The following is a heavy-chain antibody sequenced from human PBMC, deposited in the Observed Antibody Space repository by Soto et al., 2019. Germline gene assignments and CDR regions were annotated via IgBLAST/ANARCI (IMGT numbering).Heavy chain of an antibody. CDR2: IYHSGST. Sequence: PSETLSLTCAVSGGSISSSNWWSWVRQPPGKGLEWIGEIYHSGSTNYNPSLKSRVTISVDKSKNQFSLKLSSVTAADTAVYYCARVETQQLVRDWFDPWGQGTLVTVSS. V-gene: IGHV4-4*02. D-gene: IGHD6-13*01. CDR3: ARVETQQLVRDWFDP. CDR1: GGSISSSNW. J-gene: IGHJ5*02.